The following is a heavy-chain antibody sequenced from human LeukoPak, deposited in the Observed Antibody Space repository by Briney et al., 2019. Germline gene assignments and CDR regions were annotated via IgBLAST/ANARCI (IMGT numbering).Heavy chain of an antibody. CDR2: ISGSDGST. D-gene: IGHD2/OR15-2a*01. CDR1: GFTFSSYW. Sequence: GGSLRLSCAASGFTFSSYWMHWVRQAPGKGLEWVSGISGSDGSTNYADSVKGRFTIYRENSKNTLYLQMNSLRAEDTAVYYCAKDSAKKYDDYWGQGTLVTVSS. J-gene: IGHJ4*02. CDR3: AKDSAKKYDDY. V-gene: IGHV3-23*01.